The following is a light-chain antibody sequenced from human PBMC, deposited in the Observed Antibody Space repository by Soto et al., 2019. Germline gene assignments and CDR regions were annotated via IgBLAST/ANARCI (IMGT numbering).Light chain of an antibody. Sequence: QSVLTQPRSVSGSPGQSVTIACTGTSSDVGTYDYVSWYQVHPGKAPKLMVYDVTKRPSGVPDRFSGSKSGNTASLTISGLQAEDEADYYCCSYAGTYTHWVFGGGTKLTVL. V-gene: IGLV2-11*01. CDR2: DVT. CDR3: CSYAGTYTHWV. CDR1: SSDVGTYDY. J-gene: IGLJ3*02.